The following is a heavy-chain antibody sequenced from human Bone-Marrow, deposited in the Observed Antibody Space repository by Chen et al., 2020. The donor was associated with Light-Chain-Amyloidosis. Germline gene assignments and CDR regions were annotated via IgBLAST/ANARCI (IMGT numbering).Heavy chain of an antibody. J-gene: IGHJ4*02. CDR2: ISPDDSDA. CDR3: ARRRDGYNFDY. Sequence: EVQLEQSGPEVKKPGESLKISCKGPGYTFPNYWIGWVRQMPGKGLEWMGAISPDDSDARYSPSFEGQVTISADKSITTAYLQWRSLKASDTAMYYCARRRDGYNFDYWGQGTLVTVSS. V-gene: IGHV5-51*01. CDR1: GYTFPNYW. D-gene: IGHD5-12*01.